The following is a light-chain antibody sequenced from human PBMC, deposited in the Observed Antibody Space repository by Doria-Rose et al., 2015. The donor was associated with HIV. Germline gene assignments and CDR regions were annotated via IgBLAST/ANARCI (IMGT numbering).Light chain of an antibody. CDR3: QQYYDTPS. V-gene: IGKV4-1*01. CDR1: QSLLYTSKNY. Sequence: DIRVTQSPESLGMSLGERATLNCKSNQSLLYTSKNYLAWYQQKPGQPPKLLIYWASTRQSGVPARFSGSWSGTDFTLTISSLEAEDVAVHYCQQYYDTPSFGPGTTVDIK. J-gene: IGKJ3*01. CDR2: WAS.